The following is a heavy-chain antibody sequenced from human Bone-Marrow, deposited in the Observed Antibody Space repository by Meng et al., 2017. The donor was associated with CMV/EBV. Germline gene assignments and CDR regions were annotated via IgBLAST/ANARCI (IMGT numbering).Heavy chain of an antibody. CDR1: GFTFSGSA. Sequence: GGSLRLSCAASGFTFSGSAMHWVRQASGKGLEWVGRIRSKANSYATAYAASVKGRFTISRDDSKNTAYLQMNSLKTEDTAVYYCARDRQLLLYGVYYGMDVWGQGTTVTVSS. CDR3: ARDRQLLLYGVYYGMDV. D-gene: IGHD2-2*02. CDR2: IRSKANSYAT. V-gene: IGHV3-73*01. J-gene: IGHJ6*02.